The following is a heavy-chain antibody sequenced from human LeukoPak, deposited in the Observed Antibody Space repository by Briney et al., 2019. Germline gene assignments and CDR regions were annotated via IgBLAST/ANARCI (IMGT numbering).Heavy chain of an antibody. Sequence: SETLSLTCAVYGGSFSGYYWGWICQPPGKGLEWIGSIYYSGSTYYNPSLKSRVTISVDTSKNQFSLKLSSVTAADTAVYYCARDIYYYDSSGIHYFDYWGQGTLVTVSS. V-gene: IGHV4-34*01. CDR2: IYYSGST. D-gene: IGHD3-22*01. CDR3: ARDIYYYDSSGIHYFDY. J-gene: IGHJ4*02. CDR1: GGSFSGYY.